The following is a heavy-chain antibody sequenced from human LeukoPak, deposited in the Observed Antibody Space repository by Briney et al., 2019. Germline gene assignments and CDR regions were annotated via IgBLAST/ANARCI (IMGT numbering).Heavy chain of an antibody. V-gene: IGHV3-23*01. CDR3: AEFLGVSVWYGISGP. J-gene: IGHJ5*02. Sequence: GGSLRLSCAASGFNFANHAMSWVRQTPGKGLEWVSAISGGGDITYYADSVKGRFTISRDNSKNTLYLQMNSLRAEDTAVYYCAEFLGVSVWYGISGPWGQGTLVTVSS. CDR2: ISGGGDIT. CDR1: GFNFANHA. D-gene: IGHD3-10*01.